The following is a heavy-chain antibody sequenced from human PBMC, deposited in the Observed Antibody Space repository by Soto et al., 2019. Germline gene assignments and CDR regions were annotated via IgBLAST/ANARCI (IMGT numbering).Heavy chain of an antibody. V-gene: IGHV3-23*01. J-gene: IGHJ4*02. Sequence: GGSLRLSCAASGFTFSMYTFIWVRQAPGKALEWVSSIGGGGDTYYTDSVKGRFIISRDNSQSRLFLQMNSLRADDTAIYYCAKDRHPDGIWTSDNWGQGTLVTVSS. D-gene: IGHD3-9*01. CDR1: GFTFSMYT. CDR2: IGGGGDT. CDR3: AKDRHPDGIWTSDN.